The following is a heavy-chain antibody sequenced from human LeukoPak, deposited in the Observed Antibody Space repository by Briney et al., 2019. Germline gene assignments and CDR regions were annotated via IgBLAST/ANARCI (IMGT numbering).Heavy chain of an antibody. CDR1: GGSFSGYC. CDR2: INHSGST. J-gene: IGHJ5*02. V-gene: IGHV4-34*01. D-gene: IGHD3-3*01. Sequence: SETLSLTCAVYGGSFSGYCWSWIRQPPGKGLEWIGEINHSGSTNYNPSLKSRVTISVDTSKNQFSLKLSSVTAADTAVYYCARGSNDFWSGYYTGIRWGWSDPWGQGTLVTVSS. CDR3: ARGSNDFWSGYYTGIRWGWSDP.